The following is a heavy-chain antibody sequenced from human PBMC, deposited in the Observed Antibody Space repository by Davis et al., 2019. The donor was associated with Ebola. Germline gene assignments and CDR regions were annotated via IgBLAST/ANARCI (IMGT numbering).Heavy chain of an antibody. J-gene: IGHJ6*03. D-gene: IGHD2-2*01. CDR1: GGSFSGYY. V-gene: IGHV4-34*01. CDR3: ARGVVPAAAYYYYYMDV. CDR2: INHSGST. Sequence: PSETLSLTCAVYGGSFSGYYWSWIRQPPGKGLEWIGEINHSGSTNYNPSLKSRVTISVDTSKNQFSLKLSSVTAADTAVYYCARGVVPAAAYYYYYMDVWGKGTTVTVSS.